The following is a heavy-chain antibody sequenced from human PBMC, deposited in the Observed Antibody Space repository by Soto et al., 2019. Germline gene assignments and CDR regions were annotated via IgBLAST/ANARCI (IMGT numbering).Heavy chain of an antibody. CDR2: INPSGGST. D-gene: IGHD2-2*01. V-gene: IGHV1-46*03. CDR1: GYTFTSYY. Sequence: GASVKVSCKASGYTFTSYYMHWVRQAPGQGLEWMGIINPSGGSTSYAQKFQGRVTVTRDTSTSTVYMELSSLRSEDTAVYYCARDPGPYCSSTSCYALNWFDPWGQGTLVTVSS. J-gene: IGHJ5*02. CDR3: ARDPGPYCSSTSCYALNWFDP.